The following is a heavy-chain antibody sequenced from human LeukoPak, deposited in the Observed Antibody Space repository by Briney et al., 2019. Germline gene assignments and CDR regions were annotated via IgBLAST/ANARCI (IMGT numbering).Heavy chain of an antibody. CDR3: ARAGYSSGWWEYYFDY. D-gene: IGHD6-19*01. Sequence: SETLSLTCAVYGGSFSGYYWSWIRQPPGKGLEWIGEINHSGSTNYNPSLKSRVTISVDTSKNQFSLKLSSVTAADTAVYYCARAGYSSGWWEYYFDYWGQGTLVTVSS. J-gene: IGHJ4*02. CDR2: INHSGST. V-gene: IGHV4-34*01. CDR1: GGSFSGYY.